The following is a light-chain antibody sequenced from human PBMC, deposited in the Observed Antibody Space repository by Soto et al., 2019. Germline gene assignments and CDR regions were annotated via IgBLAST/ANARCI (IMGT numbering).Light chain of an antibody. V-gene: IGKV3-20*01. CDR3: LQYCSSPLGT. CDR2: GGS. CDR1: QSVSSSY. Sequence: DIVLTQSPGTLSLSPGERATLSCRASQSVSSSYLAWYHQKPGQAPRLIIYGGSCRATGIPDRLSGSGSGRDFALTISRLELEDLAVYYCLQYCSSPLGTFDHGTKVPIK. J-gene: IGKJ3*01.